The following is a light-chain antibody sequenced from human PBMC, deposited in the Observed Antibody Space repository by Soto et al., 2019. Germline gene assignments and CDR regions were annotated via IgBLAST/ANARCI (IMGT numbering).Light chain of an antibody. Sequence: EIVLTQSPGTLSLSPGERATLSCRARQNVDSNYLAWYQQKPGQAPRIIIFGASGRATGIPDRFSGSGSGTDFTLTISRLEPEDFAVYYCQQYGTLSWTFGQGTKVEIK. CDR2: GAS. J-gene: IGKJ1*01. CDR1: QNVDSNY. CDR3: QQYGTLSWT. V-gene: IGKV3-20*01.